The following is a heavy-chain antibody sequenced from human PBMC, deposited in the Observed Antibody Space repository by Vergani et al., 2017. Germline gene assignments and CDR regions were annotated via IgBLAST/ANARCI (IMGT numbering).Heavy chain of an antibody. CDR3: ARDKGGSYRSYYYYYMDV. V-gene: IGHV3-53*01. CDR2: IYSGGST. CDR1: GFTVSSNY. J-gene: IGHJ6*03. Sequence: EVQLVESGGGLIQPGGSLRLSCAASGFTVSSNYMSWVRQAPGKGLEWVSVIYSGGSTYYADSVKGRFTISRDNSKNTLYLQMNSLRAEDTAVYYCARDKGGSYRSYYYYYMDVWGKGTTVTVSS. D-gene: IGHD1-26*01.